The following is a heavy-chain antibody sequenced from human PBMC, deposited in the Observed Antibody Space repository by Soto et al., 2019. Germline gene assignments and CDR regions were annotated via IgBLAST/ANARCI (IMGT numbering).Heavy chain of an antibody. V-gene: IGHV1-69*18. Sequence: QVQLVQSGAEVKKPGSSVKVSCKASGDDFRNNAISWVRQAPGQGLEWMGTILPVLGTTNYAQNFKGRVTFTTDDSVGTAYMELRGLRSDDTAVYYCARDRALRGFDYWGQGTLITVSS. J-gene: IGHJ4*02. CDR1: GDDFRNNA. CDR2: ILPVLGTT. CDR3: ARDRALRGFDY.